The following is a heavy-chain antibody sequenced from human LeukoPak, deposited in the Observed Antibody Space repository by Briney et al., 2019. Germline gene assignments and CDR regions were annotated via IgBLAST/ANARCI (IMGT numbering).Heavy chain of an antibody. Sequence: PGGSLRLSCAASGFTFSSYAMSWVRHAPGKGLEWVSAISGSGGSTYYADSVKGRFTISRDNSKNTLYLQMNSLRAEDTAVYYCARTVVVVAADPLDAFDIWGQGTMVTVSS. CDR2: ISGSGGST. V-gene: IGHV3-23*01. CDR3: ARTVVVVAADPLDAFDI. CDR1: GFTFSSYA. D-gene: IGHD2-15*01. J-gene: IGHJ3*02.